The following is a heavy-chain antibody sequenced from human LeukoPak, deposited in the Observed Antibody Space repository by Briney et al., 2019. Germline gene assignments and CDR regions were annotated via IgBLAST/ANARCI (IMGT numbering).Heavy chain of an antibody. Sequence: PSETLSLTCTVSGYSISSGYYWGWIRQPPGKGLEWIGSMFHSGSTYYNPSLQSRVIISVDTSKNQFSLKLSSVTAADTAVYYCARSYCSGGSCYSGYYYYYYMDVWGKGTTVTISS. D-gene: IGHD2-15*01. CDR2: MFHSGST. V-gene: IGHV4-38-2*02. CDR3: ARSYCSGGSCYSGYYYYYYMDV. CDR1: GYSISSGYY. J-gene: IGHJ6*03.